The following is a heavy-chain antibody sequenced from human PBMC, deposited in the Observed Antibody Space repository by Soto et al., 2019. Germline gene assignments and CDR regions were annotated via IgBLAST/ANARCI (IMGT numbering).Heavy chain of an antibody. J-gene: IGHJ5*02. CDR3: ARGNMVRGVKVP. CDR1: GGSFSGYY. CDR2: INHSGST. Sequence: SSETLSLTYAVYGGSFSGYYWSWIRQPPGKGLEWIGEINHSGSTNYNPSLKSRVTISVDTSKNQFSLKLSSVTAADTAVYYCARGNMVRGVKVPWGQGTLVTVSS. D-gene: IGHD3-10*01. V-gene: IGHV4-34*01.